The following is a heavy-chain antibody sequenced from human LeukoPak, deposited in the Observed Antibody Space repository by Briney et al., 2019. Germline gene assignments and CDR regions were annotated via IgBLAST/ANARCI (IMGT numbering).Heavy chain of an antibody. D-gene: IGHD3-22*01. V-gene: IGHV5-51*01. Sequence: GESLKISCKGSGYSFTSYWIGWVRQLPGKGLEWMGIIYPGDSDTRYIPSFQGQVTISADKSISTAYLQWSRLKASDTAMYYCARRRYYDSSGYYYFDYWGQGTLVTVSS. CDR1: GYSFTSYW. CDR2: IYPGDSDT. J-gene: IGHJ4*02. CDR3: ARRRYYDSSGYYYFDY.